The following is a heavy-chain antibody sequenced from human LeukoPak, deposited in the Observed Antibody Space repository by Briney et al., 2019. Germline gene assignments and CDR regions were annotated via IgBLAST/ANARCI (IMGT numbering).Heavy chain of an antibody. Sequence: SETLSLTCTVSGGSISSGSYYWGWIRQPPGKGLEWIGSIYYNGSTYYNPSLKSRVTISVDTSKNQFSLKLSSVTAADTAVYYCARALSGELLTYWGQGTLVTVSS. J-gene: IGHJ4*02. V-gene: IGHV4-39*07. CDR2: IYYNGST. CDR3: ARALSGELLTY. D-gene: IGHD1-7*01. CDR1: GGSISSGSYY.